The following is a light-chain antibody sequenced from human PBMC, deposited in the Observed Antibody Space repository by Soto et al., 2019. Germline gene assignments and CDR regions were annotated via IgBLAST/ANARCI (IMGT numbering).Light chain of an antibody. CDR3: MQPLQSWT. J-gene: IGKJ1*01. V-gene: IGKV2-28*01. CDR2: LGS. CDR1: QRLLHSNGNNF. Sequence: EIVMTQSPPSLTVTPGEPASISCRSSQRLLHSNGNNFLDWYLQKPGQSPQLLIYLGSNRASGVPDRVSGSEAGTDFTLKISRVEAEDVGVYYCMQPLQSWTFGQGTKVDIK.